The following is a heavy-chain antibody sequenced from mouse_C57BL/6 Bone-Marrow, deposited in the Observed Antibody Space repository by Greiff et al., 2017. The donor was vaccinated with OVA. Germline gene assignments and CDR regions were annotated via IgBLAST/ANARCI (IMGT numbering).Heavy chain of an antibody. Sequence: QVQLQQSGPGLVAPSQSLSITCTVSGFSLTSYGVHWVRQPPGKGLEWLVVIWSDGSTTYNSALKSRLSISKDNSKSQVFLKMNSLQTDDTAMYYCARHGYDCGVPYAMDYWGQGTSVTVSS. D-gene: IGHD2-4*01. CDR2: IWSDGST. CDR3: ARHGYDCGVPYAMDY. V-gene: IGHV2-6-1*01. CDR1: GFSLTSYG. J-gene: IGHJ4*01.